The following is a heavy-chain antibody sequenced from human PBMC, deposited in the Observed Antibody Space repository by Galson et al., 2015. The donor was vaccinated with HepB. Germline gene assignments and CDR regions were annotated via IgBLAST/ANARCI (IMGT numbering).Heavy chain of an antibody. CDR3: ARYGRGYSGYDRRYFDY. CDR1: GGTFSSYA. CDR2: IIPIFGTA. Sequence: SVKVSCKASGGTFSSYAISWVRQAPGQGLEWMGGIIPIFGTANYAQKFQGRVTITADKSTSTAYMELSSLRSEDTAVYYCARYGRGYSGYDRRYFDYWGQGTLVTVSS. J-gene: IGHJ4*02. D-gene: IGHD5-12*01. V-gene: IGHV1-69*06.